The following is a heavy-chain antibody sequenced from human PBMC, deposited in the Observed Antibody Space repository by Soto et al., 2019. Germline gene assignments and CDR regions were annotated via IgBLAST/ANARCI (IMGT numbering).Heavy chain of an antibody. V-gene: IGHV3-33*01. J-gene: IGHJ4*02. Sequence: GGSLRLSCAASGFTSSSYGMHWVRQAPGKGPEWVAVIWYDGGKKYYADSVKGRFTISRDNSKNTLYLQMNSLRADDTAVYYCARVRFCTSTTCYNYFDYWGQGTPVTVSS. D-gene: IGHD2-2*01. CDR1: GFTSSSYG. CDR2: IWYDGGKK. CDR3: ARVRFCTSTTCYNYFDY.